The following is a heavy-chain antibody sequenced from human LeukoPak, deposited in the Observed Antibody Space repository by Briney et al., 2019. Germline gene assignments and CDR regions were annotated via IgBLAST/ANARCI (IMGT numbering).Heavy chain of an antibody. CDR1: GFTFSSYG. CDR2: IWYDGSNK. J-gene: IGHJ4*02. V-gene: IGHV3-33*01. Sequence: SGRSLRLSCAASGFTFSSYGMHWVRQAPGKGLEWVAVIWYDGSNKYYADSVKGRFTISRDNSKHTLYLQMNSVRAEGTAVYYCARENLMSYHPFDYWGQGTLVTVSS. CDR3: ARENLMSYHPFDY. D-gene: IGHD1-26*01.